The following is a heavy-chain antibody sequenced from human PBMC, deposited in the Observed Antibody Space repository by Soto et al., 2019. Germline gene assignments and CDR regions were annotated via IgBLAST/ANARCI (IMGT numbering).Heavy chain of an antibody. J-gene: IGHJ4*02. Sequence: PSETLSLTCTVSGGSIGIYYWSWIRQPPGKGLEWIGNIYYSGNTNYNPSLQSRFTMAIDTSKRQFSLSLNSVSAADTAVYYCARSEYSSGFVGYWGQGTLVTVSS. CDR3: ARSEYSSGFVGY. CDR2: IYYSGNT. V-gene: IGHV4-59*01. CDR1: GGSIGIYY. D-gene: IGHD6-19*01.